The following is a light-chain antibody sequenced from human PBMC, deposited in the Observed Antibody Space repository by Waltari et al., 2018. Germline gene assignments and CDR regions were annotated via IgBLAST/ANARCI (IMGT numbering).Light chain of an antibody. J-gene: IGLJ3*02. Sequence: QSVLTQPPSTSGTPGQRVTISCSGSSSTLGSNAVNWYQQLPGTAPRLLIYSNNKRPSGVPDRFSGSKSGTSASLAISGLRSQDEADYYCAAWDDSLDGSWVFGGGTRLTVL. CDR3: AAWDDSLDGSWV. CDR2: SNN. V-gene: IGLV1-44*01. CDR1: SSTLGSNA.